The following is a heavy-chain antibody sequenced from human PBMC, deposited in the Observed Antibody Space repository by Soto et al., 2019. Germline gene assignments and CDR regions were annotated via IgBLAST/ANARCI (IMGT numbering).Heavy chain of an antibody. CDR1: GSSIISSSYY. CDR3: ARRLYYDSSGFEGGGMDV. CDR2: IYYSGST. Sequence: SETLSLTCTVPGSSIISSSYYWGWIRKPPGKGLEWIGSIYYSGSTYYNPSLKSRVTISIDTSKNQFSLKLSSVTAADTAVYYCARRLYYDSSGFEGGGMDVWGQGTTVT. D-gene: IGHD3-22*01. J-gene: IGHJ6*02. V-gene: IGHV4-39*01.